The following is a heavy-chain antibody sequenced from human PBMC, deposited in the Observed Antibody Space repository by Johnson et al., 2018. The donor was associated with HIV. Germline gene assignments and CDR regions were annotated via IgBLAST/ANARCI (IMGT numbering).Heavy chain of an antibody. CDR3: AKDRYYDSSGPDAFDI. CDR2: ISGSGGST. D-gene: IGHD3-22*01. CDR1: GFTFSNYA. J-gene: IGHJ3*02. V-gene: IGHV3-23*04. Sequence: VQLVESGGGLVQPGGSLRLSCAASGFTFSNYAMNWVRQAPGKGLEWVSAISGSGGSTYYADSVKGRFTISRDNSKNTLYLQMNSLRAEDTAVYYCAKDRYYDSSGPDAFDIWGQGTMVTVSS.